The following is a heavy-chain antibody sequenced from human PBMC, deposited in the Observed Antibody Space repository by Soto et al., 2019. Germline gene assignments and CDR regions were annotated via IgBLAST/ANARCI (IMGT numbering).Heavy chain of an antibody. CDR1: GGTFSSYT. V-gene: IGHV1-69*02. D-gene: IGHD3-9*01. CDR2: IIPILGIA. CDR3: ARMNYDILTGYYDY. Sequence: QVQLVQSGAEVKKPGSSVKVSCKASGGTFSSYTISWVRQAPGQGLEWMGRIIPILGIANYAQKFQGRVTITADKSTSTAYMELSSLRSEDTTVYYCARMNYDILTGYYDYWGQGTLVTVSS. J-gene: IGHJ4*02.